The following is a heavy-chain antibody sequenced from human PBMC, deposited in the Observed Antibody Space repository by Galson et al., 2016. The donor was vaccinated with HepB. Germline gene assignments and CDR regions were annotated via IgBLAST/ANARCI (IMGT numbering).Heavy chain of an antibody. J-gene: IGHJ5*02. V-gene: IGHV1-8*01. Sequence: SVKVSCKASGFIFNNYDFNWVRQATGRGLEFMGWMKARTFNTGFAQSFQDRLTMTRNASTSTVYMELSSLRPEDTAVYYCARKNMATGWFDLWGQGTLVTVSS. CDR2: MKARTFNT. D-gene: IGHD2/OR15-2a*01. CDR1: GFIFNNYD. CDR3: ARKNMATGWFDL.